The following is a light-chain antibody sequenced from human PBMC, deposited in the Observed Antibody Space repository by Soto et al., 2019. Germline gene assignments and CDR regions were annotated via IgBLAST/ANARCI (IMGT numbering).Light chain of an antibody. J-gene: IGLJ1*01. CDR2: VTN. CDR3: AAWDGSLNGHV. Sequence: QSVLTQPPSVSGTLGQGVTISCSGSTSNIGENSVGWFQQLPGTAPKVLFYVTNKRPSGVPARFSASKSGTSAYLAISGLQSEDEADYYCAAWDGSLNGHVFGTGTKVTVL. V-gene: IGLV1-44*01. CDR1: TSNIGENS.